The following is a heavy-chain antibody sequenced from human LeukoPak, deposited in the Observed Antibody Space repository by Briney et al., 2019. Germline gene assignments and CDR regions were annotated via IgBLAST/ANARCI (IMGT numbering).Heavy chain of an antibody. CDR3: ARDVNYYDSSGYYYYFDY. CDR1: GFTFSSYG. Sequence: GGSLRLSCAASGFTFSSYGMHWVRQAPGKGLEWVAFIRYDGNNKYYADPVKGRFTISRDNSRSTLYLQMNSLRPEDTAVYYCARDVNYYDSSGYYYYFDYWGQGTLVTVSS. D-gene: IGHD3-22*01. V-gene: IGHV3-30*02. J-gene: IGHJ4*02. CDR2: IRYDGNNK.